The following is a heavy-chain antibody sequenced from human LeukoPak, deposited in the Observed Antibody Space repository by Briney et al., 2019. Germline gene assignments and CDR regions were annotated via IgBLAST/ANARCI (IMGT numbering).Heavy chain of an antibody. CDR1: GFTVSSNY. CDR2: IYSGGST. CDR3: ARERFVYDFWSGYYETPADYYYYGMDV. D-gene: IGHD3-3*01. Sequence: GGSLRLSCAASGFTVSSNYMSWVRQAPGKGLEWVSVIYSGGSTYYADPVKGRCTISRDNSNNTLYLQMNSLRAEDTAVYYCARERFVYDFWSGYYETPADYYYYGMDVWGQGTTVTASS. V-gene: IGHV3-53*01. J-gene: IGHJ6*02.